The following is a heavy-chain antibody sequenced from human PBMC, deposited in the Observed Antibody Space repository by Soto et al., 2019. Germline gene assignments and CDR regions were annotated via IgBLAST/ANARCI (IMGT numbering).Heavy chain of an antibody. CDR1: GFTFSNYA. Sequence: EVHLVESGGGLVQPGGSLRVSCAASGFTFSNYAMNWVRQAPGKGLEWVSYISIGSGSIFYADSVKGRFTISRDDAKNSLYLQMTTLRDEDTAVYYCVRDDRWAFDFWGQGTMVTVSS. J-gene: IGHJ3*01. V-gene: IGHV3-48*02. CDR3: VRDDRWAFDF. D-gene: IGHD3-22*01. CDR2: ISIGSGSI.